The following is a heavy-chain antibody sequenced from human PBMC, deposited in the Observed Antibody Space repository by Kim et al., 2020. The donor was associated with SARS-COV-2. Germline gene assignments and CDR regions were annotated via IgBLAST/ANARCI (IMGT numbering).Heavy chain of an antibody. V-gene: IGHV3-30*18. Sequence: GGSLRLSCAASGFTFSSYGMHWVRQAPGKGLEWVAVISYDGSNKYYADSVKGRFTISRDNSKNTLYLQMNSLRAEDTAVYYCAKDSPYYYGSGIDYWGQGTLVTVSS. J-gene: IGHJ4*02. CDR2: ISYDGSNK. D-gene: IGHD3-10*01. CDR3: AKDSPYYYGSGIDY. CDR1: GFTFSSYG.